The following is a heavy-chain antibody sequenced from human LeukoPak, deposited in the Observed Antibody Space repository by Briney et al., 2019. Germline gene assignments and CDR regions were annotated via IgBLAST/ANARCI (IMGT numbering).Heavy chain of an antibody. Sequence: SETLSLTCAAYGGSFSGYYWSWIRQPPGKGLEWIGEINHSGSTNYNPSLKSRVTISVDTSKNQFSLKLSSVTAADTAVYYCARGLIAAAGTSYLFDPWGQGTLVTVSS. CDR3: ARGLIAAAGTSYLFDP. CDR1: GGSFSGYY. J-gene: IGHJ5*02. V-gene: IGHV4-34*01. D-gene: IGHD6-13*01. CDR2: INHSGST.